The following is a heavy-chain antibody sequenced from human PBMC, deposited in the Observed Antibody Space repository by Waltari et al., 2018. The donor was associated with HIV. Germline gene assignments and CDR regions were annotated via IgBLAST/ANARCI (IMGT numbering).Heavy chain of an antibody. Sequence: QVQLQESGPGLVKPSETLSLTCTVSGGSVDSSSYFWGWLRQPPGKGLEWIGSVYYSGTTYCNPSLTSRLSMSVDTSKNQFSLKLTSVTAADTAVYYCARRKHRGHITAAGTAWFAPWGQGILVTISS. D-gene: IGHD6-13*01. CDR3: ARRKHRGHITAAGTAWFAP. CDR2: VYYSGTT. J-gene: IGHJ5*02. CDR1: GGSVDSSSYF. V-gene: IGHV4-39*01.